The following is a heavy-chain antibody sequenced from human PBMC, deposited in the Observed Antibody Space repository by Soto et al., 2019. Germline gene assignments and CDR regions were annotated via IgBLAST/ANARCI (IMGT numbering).Heavy chain of an antibody. CDR3: ARSDGSGKYYRDYAFES. CDR2: TSSSSYI. V-gene: IGHV3-21*06. Sequence: GSLRLSCAASGFTFTSYSLNWVRQAPGKGLEWVSSTSSSSYIYYGDSVKGRFTISRDNAENSLYVQMNSLRAEDTAVYYCARSDGSGKYYRDYAFESWGQGTMVTVSS. D-gene: IGHD3-10*01. J-gene: IGHJ3*02. CDR1: GFTFTSYS.